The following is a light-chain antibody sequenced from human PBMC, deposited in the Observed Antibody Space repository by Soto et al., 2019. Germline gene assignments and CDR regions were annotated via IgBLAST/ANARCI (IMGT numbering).Light chain of an antibody. J-gene: IGKJ4*01. CDR2: DAS. CDR3: QHYLTWPLT. V-gene: IGKV3-15*01. CDR1: QSVSSSY. Sequence: EIVLTQSPGTLSLSPGERATLSCRASQSVSSSYLAWYQQEPGRAPRLLIYDASTRATGIPARFSGAGSGTEFTLTISSLQSDDFAVYYCQHYLTWPLTFGGGTKVDIK.